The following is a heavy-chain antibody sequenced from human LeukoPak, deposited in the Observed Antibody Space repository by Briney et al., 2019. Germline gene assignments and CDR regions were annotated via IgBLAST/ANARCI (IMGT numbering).Heavy chain of an antibody. CDR2: IYPGDSDI. J-gene: IGHJ6*02. Sequence: HGESLKISCKGSGYSFTSYWIAWVRQMPGKGLEWMGIIYPGDSDIEYSPSFKGLLTISADKSISTAYLQWSSLKASDTATYYCARRKDGVDVWGQGTTVTVSS. V-gene: IGHV5-51*01. CDR1: GYSFTSYW. CDR3: ARRKDGVDV.